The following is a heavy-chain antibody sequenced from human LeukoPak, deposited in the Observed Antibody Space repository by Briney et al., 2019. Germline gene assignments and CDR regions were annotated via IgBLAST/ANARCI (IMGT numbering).Heavy chain of an antibody. CDR1: GFTFSSYW. CDR2: IKQDGGEK. V-gene: IGHV3-7*01. Sequence: PGGSLKLSCVGSGFTFSSYWMTWVRQAPGKGLEWVANIKQDGGEKHYVDSVKGRFTISRDNAKNSLYLQMNSLRAEDTAVYYCARSYGSGSYYEHYFDYWGQGTLVTVSS. CDR3: ARSYGSGSYYEHYFDY. J-gene: IGHJ4*02. D-gene: IGHD3-10*01.